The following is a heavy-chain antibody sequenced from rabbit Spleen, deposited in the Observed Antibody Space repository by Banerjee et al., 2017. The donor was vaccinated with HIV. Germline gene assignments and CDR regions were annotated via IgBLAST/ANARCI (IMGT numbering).Heavy chain of an antibody. CDR2: IDTGSSGFT. V-gene: IGHV1S45*01. Sequence: QQQLVESGGGLVKPEGSLKLSCIASGVSFSGDSYMCWVRQAPGKGLEWIVCIDTGSSGFTYYASWAKGRFTISKTSSTTVPLQMTSLTAADTATYFCARDTSTSFSSYGMDLWGPGTLVTVS. CDR3: ARDTSTSFSSYGMDL. D-gene: IGHD1-1*01. J-gene: IGHJ6*01. CDR1: GVSFSGDSY.